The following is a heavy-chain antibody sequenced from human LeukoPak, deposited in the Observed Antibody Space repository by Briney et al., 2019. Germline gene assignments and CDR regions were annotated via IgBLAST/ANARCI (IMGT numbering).Heavy chain of an antibody. CDR1: GGSISGFY. J-gene: IGHJ4*02. CDR3: ARGAGWLPLV. Sequence: PSETLSLTCTVSGGSISGFYWSWIRQSPGKGLEWIGYIYYSGSTNYNPSLKSRVTISVDTSKSQFSLKLSSVTAADTAVYYCARGAGWLPLVWGQGTLVTVSS. D-gene: IGHD5-24*01. V-gene: IGHV4-59*01. CDR2: IYYSGST.